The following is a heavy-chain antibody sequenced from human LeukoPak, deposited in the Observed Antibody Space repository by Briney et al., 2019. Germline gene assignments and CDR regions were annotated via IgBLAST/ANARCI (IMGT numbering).Heavy chain of an antibody. V-gene: IGHV3-15*01. Sequence: GGSLRLSCAASGFTFSHAWMSWVRQAPGKGLEWVGRIKRKTDGGTADHAAPVKGRFTISRDDSKNTLYLQMNSLKTEDTAVYYCATVTDGGLDYWGQGTLVTVSS. J-gene: IGHJ4*02. CDR2: IKRKTDGGTA. CDR1: GFTFSHAW. CDR3: ATVTDGGLDY.